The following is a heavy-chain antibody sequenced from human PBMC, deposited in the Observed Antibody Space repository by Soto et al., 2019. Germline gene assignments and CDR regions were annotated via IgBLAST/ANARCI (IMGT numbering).Heavy chain of an antibody. CDR2: IFWDDDK. CDR3: AHRVLRPVYGLVTKSAIYFAF. J-gene: IGHJ4*02. Sequence: QITFNESGPTVLRPTETLTLTCRFPVFSLTTSGLGVGWIHQSPVKTPEWHAPIFWDDDKRYSVSLKSRLTITKDTSKNQVVLTVVDLDLTQTATYYSAHRVLRPVYGLVTKSAIYFAFWDQGTPVGVS. D-gene: IGHD3-3*01. CDR1: VFSLTTSGLG. V-gene: IGHV2-5*02.